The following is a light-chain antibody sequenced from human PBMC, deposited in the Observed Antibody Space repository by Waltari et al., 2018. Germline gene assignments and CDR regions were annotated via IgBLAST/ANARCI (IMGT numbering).Light chain of an antibody. J-gene: IGKJ1*01. Sequence: IVLTQPPVTLPLPPGERATLPCRASQSVSRFLAWYQQKPGQAPRLPIYEASSRATDIPDRFSGSGSGTDFSLTISRLEPEDFAVYYCQKYGTLPATFGQGTKVEIK. V-gene: IGKV3-20*01. CDR2: EAS. CDR1: QSVSRF. CDR3: QKYGTLPAT.